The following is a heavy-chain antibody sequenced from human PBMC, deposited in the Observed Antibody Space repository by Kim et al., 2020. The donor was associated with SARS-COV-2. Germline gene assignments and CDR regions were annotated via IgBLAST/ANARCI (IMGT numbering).Heavy chain of an antibody. V-gene: IGHV4-4*02. J-gene: IGHJ2*01. CDR3: ARVWLGDYRHYWYFDL. CDR1: GGSISSSNW. CDR2: IYHSGST. Sequence: SETLSLTCAVSGGSISSSNWWSWVRQPPGKGLEWIGEIYHSGSTNYNPSLKSPVTISVDKSKNQFSLKLSSVTAADTAVYYCARVWLGDYRHYWYFDLWGRGTLVTVSS. D-gene: IGHD4-17*01.